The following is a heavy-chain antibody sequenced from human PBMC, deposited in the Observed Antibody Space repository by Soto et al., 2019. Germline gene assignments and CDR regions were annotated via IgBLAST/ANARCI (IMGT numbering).Heavy chain of an antibody. CDR1: GFTFSNYA. CDR2: IGGRATSA. V-gene: IGHV3-23*01. Sequence: EVQLLESGGGLVQPGGSLRLSCAASGFTFSNYAMSWVRQAPGKGLAWVSGIGGRATSAYYADSVKGRFAISRDNSYNTLFLQLNSLRAEDTAVYYCAKSRYSDSSGDFYDFWGQGTLVSVSS. J-gene: IGHJ4*02. CDR3: AKSRYSDSSGDFYDF. D-gene: IGHD3-22*01.